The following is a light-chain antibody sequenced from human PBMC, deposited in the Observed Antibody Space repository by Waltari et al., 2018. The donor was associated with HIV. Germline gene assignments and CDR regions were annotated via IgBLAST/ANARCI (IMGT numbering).Light chain of an antibody. CDR2: DVS. J-gene: IGLJ1*01. V-gene: IGLV2-14*01. CDR1: SSAVGDYTY. Sequence: QSALTQPASVSGSPGQSITISCTGTSSAVGDYTYFSWYQQHPGKAPKLIIYDVSNRPSGVSNRFSGSKSGNTASLTISGLQTEDEADYYCSSYTSSSTRVFGTGTKVTVL. CDR3: SSYTSSSTRV.